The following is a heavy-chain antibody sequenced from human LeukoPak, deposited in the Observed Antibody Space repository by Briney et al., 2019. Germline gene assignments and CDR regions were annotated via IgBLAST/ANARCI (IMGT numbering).Heavy chain of an antibody. CDR1: GFTFSNSA. Sequence: GGSLRLSCAASGFTFSNSAMSWVRQAPGKGLEWVSAISGSGGSTYYADSVKGRFTNSRDNSKNTLYLQMNSLRAEDTAVYYCAKEYCSGGSCYCSRWGQGTLVTVSS. CDR2: ISGSGGST. CDR3: AKEYCSGGSCYCSR. V-gene: IGHV3-23*01. J-gene: IGHJ4*02. D-gene: IGHD2-15*01.